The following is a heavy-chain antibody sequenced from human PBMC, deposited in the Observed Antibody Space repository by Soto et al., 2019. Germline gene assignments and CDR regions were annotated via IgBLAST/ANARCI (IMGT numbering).Heavy chain of an antibody. V-gene: IGHV3-21*01. D-gene: IGHD2-15*01. Sequence: GGSLRLSCAASGFTFSYYSMNWVRQAPGKGLEWVSSISSSGSYTYYADSVKGRFTISRDNAKNSLYLQMNSLRAEDTAVYYCAREYCSGGSCYYGMDVWGQGTTVTVSS. CDR3: AREYCSGGSCYYGMDV. CDR1: GFTFSYYS. J-gene: IGHJ6*02. CDR2: ISSSGSYT.